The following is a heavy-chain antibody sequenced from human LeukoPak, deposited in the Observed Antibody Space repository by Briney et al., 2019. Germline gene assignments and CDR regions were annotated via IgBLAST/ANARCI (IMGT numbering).Heavy chain of an antibody. D-gene: IGHD6-13*01. Sequence: PSETLSLTCTVSGGSISSSSYYWGWIRQPPGKGLEWIGSIYYSGSTYYNPSLKSRVTISVDTSKNQFSLKLSSVTAADTAVYYCAREKSSSWLLPGPDYWGQGTLVTVSS. CDR3: AREKSSSWLLPGPDY. J-gene: IGHJ4*02. CDR1: GGSISSSSYY. V-gene: IGHV4-39*07. CDR2: IYYSGST.